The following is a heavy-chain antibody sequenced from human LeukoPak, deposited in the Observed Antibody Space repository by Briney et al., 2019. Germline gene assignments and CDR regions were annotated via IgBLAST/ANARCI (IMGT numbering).Heavy chain of an antibody. CDR3: ARDPVYSSSRPFDY. J-gene: IGHJ4*02. V-gene: IGHV1-69*06. CDR1: GGTFSNYA. D-gene: IGHD6-6*01. CDR2: IIPIFGTA. Sequence: SVKVSCKASGGTFSNYAISWVRQAPGQGLEWMGGIIPIFGTANYAQKFRGRVTITADKSTSTAYMELSSLRSEDTAVYYCARDPVYSSSRPFDYWGQGTLVTVSS.